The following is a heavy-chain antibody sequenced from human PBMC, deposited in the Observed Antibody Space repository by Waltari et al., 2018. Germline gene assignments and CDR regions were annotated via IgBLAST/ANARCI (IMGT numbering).Heavy chain of an antibody. CDR1: GGSFSGYY. CDR2: INHSGST. J-gene: IGHJ4*02. D-gene: IGHD3-10*01. Sequence: QVQLQQWGAGLLKPSETLSLTCAVYGGSFSGYYCSWCRQPPGTRLAWIGEINHSGSTNYNPSLKSRVTISVDTSKNQFSLKLSSVTAADTAVYYCAINLMVRGVPREDWGQGTLVTVSS. CDR3: AINLMVRGVPRED. V-gene: IGHV4-34*01.